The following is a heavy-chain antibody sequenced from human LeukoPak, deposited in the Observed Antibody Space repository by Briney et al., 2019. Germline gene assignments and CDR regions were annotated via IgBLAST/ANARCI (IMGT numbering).Heavy chain of an antibody. CDR1: GFTFSSYE. D-gene: IGHD3-3*01. J-gene: IGHJ4*02. CDR3: ARDLSPLSHDFWSAYPV. CDR2: ISSSGLTK. V-gene: IGHV3-48*03. Sequence: GGSLRLSCAASGFTFSSYEMSWVRQAPGKGLEWISYISSSGLTKYYAYSVKGRFTIFRDNAKNSLYLHMTTLRAERTAVYYCARDLSPLSHDFWSAYPVGGEGTLVTVPS.